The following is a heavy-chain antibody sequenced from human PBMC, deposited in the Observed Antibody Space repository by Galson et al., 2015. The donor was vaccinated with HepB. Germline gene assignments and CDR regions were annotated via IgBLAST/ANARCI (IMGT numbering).Heavy chain of an antibody. J-gene: IGHJ3*02. CDR2: FDPEDGET. Sequence: SVKVSCKASGYTFTSYYMHWVRQAPGKGLECMGGFDPEDGETIYAQKFQGRVTMTEDTSTDTAYMELSSLRSEDTAVYYCATKSAPQPGYYFAFDIWGQGTMVTVSS. D-gene: IGHD5-12*01. CDR1: GYTFTSYY. CDR3: ATKSAPQPGYYFAFDI. V-gene: IGHV1-24*01.